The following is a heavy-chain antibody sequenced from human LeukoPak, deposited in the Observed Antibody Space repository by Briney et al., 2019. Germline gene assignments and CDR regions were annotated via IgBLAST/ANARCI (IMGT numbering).Heavy chain of an antibody. J-gene: IGHJ4*02. CDR2: IYYSGST. D-gene: IGHD6-13*01. V-gene: IGHV4-61*01. Sequence: PSETLSLTCTVSGGSVSSGSYYWSWIRQPPGKGLEWIGYIYYSGSTNYNPSLKSRVTISVDTSKNQFSLKLSSVTAADTAVYYCARVRGGAWYGGVRWGQGTLVTVSS. CDR3: ARVRGGAWYGGVR. CDR1: GGSVSSGSYY.